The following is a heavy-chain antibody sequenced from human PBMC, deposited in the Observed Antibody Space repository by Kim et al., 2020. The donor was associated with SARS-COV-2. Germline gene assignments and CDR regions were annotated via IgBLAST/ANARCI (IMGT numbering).Heavy chain of an antibody. V-gene: IGHV3-48*04. CDR3: ARSRYCSGGSCYLDY. CDR2: ISSSSSTI. Sequence: GGSLRLSCAASGFTFSSYSMNWVRQAPGKGLEWVSYISSSSSTIYYADSVKGRFTISRDNAKNSLYLQMNSLRAEDTAVYYCARSRYCSGGSCYLDYWGQGTLVTVSS. J-gene: IGHJ4*02. D-gene: IGHD2-15*01. CDR1: GFTFSSYS.